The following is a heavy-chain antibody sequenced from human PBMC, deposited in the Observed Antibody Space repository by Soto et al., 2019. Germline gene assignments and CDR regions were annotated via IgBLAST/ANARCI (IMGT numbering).Heavy chain of an antibody. CDR1: EGGGSFRSNNHY. CDR3: ARHPYCGGDCYIGLYFDY. V-gene: IGHV4-39*01. J-gene: IGHJ4*02. Sequence: SETLSLTCTVSEGGGSFRSNNHYWVWIRQPPGKGLEWIGSIYYGGSTYYNPSLKSRVTISVDTSKNQFSLKLSSVTAADTAVYYFARHPYCGGDCYIGLYFDYWGQGTLVTVSS. D-gene: IGHD2-21*02. CDR2: IYYGGST.